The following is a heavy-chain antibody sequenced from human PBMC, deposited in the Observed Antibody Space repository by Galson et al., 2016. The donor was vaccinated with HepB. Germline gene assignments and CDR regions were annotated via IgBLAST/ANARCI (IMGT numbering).Heavy chain of an antibody. D-gene: IGHD3-3*01. CDR1: GFNFANHG. CDR2: LRGDGTHP. CDR3: TKDRLPWTYYGASFDV. Sequence: SLRLSCAASGFNFANHGMNWVRQAPGKGLEWVSSLRGDGTHPESADSVKGRFTTSRDNSKRTVFLQMNTLRVDDTGVYYCTKDRLPWTYYGASFDVWGPGTPVSVSS. V-gene: IGHV3-23*01. J-gene: IGHJ4*02.